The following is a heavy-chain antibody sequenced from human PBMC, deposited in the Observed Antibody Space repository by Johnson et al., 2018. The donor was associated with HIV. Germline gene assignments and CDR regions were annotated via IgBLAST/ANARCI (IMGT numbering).Heavy chain of an antibody. CDR1: GFSFSSYA. D-gene: IGHD3-10*01. J-gene: IGHJ3*02. Sequence: QVQLVESGGGVVQPGRSLRLSCAASGFSFSSYAMHWVRQAPGKGLEWVAFIRYDGSNKYYADSVTGRFTISRDNSKNTLYLQMNSLRVEDTAVYYCAKPKTGIDAFDIWGQGTMVTVSS. CDR3: AKPKTGIDAFDI. CDR2: IRYDGSNK. V-gene: IGHV3-30*02.